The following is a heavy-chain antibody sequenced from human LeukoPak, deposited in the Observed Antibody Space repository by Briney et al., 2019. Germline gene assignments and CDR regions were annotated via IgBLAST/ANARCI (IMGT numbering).Heavy chain of an antibody. D-gene: IGHD6-19*01. J-gene: IGHJ4*02. V-gene: IGHV1-2*02. CDR1: GYTFTGYY. CDR3: ASKHGYRSGWYWDY. Sequence: GASVKVSCKASGYTFTGYYMHWVRQAPGQGLEWMGWINPNSGGTNYAQKLQGRVTMTRDTSISTAYMELSSLRSEDTAVYYCASKHGYRSGWYWDYWGQGTLVTVSS. CDR2: INPNSGGT.